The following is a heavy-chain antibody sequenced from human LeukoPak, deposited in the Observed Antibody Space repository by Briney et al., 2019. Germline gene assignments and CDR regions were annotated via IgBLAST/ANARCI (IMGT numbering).Heavy chain of an antibody. Sequence: PGGSLRLSCSASGFTFNNYAMHWVRQSPGKGLEYVSAISSNGGSTYYADSVKGRFTISRDNSKNTLYLQMSSLRAEDTAVYYCVRIMYSSGWHWFDPWGQGTLVTVSS. CDR1: GFTFNNYA. J-gene: IGHJ5*02. V-gene: IGHV3-64D*08. CDR2: ISSNGGST. CDR3: VRIMYSSGWHWFDP. D-gene: IGHD6-19*01.